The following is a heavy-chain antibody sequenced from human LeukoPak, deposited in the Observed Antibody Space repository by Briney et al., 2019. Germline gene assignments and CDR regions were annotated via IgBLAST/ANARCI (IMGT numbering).Heavy chain of an antibody. D-gene: IGHD2-21*02. V-gene: IGHV3-48*01. CDR3: ARVSGPWGVVVTAGYFDY. J-gene: IGHJ4*02. Sequence: PGGSLRLSCAASGFTFSSYSMNWVRQAPGKGLEWISHITSSSTTIYYADSVKGRFTISRDNAKKSSYLQMDSLRAEDTAVYYCARVSGPWGVVVTAGYFDYWGQGTLVTVSS. CDR2: ITSSSTTI. CDR1: GFTFSSYS.